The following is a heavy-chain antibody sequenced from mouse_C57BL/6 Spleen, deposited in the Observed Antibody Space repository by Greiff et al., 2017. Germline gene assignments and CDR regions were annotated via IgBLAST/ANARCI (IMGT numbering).Heavy chain of an antibody. CDR2: IDPSDSYT. CDR3: ARYGSSYKRYFDV. V-gene: IGHV1-69*01. J-gene: IGHJ1*03. CDR1: GYTFTSYW. D-gene: IGHD1-1*01. Sequence: QVQLQQPGAELVMPGASVKLSCKASGYTFTSYWMHWVKQRPGQGLEWIGEIDPSDSYTNYNQKFKGKSTLTVDKSSSTAYMQLSSLTSEDSAVYYCARYGSSYKRYFDVGGTGTTVTVSS.